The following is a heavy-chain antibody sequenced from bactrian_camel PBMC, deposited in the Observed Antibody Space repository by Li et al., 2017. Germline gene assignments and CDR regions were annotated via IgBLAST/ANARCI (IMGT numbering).Heavy chain of an antibody. CDR1: GFTFSVYD. V-gene: IGHV3S40*01. CDR3: VRRLWNSDYSFGY. J-gene: IGHJ6*01. CDR2: SISSGRTT. D-gene: IGHD4*01. Sequence: VQLVESGGGLVQPGGSLRLSCAASGFTFSVYDMSWVRQAPGKGLEWVSSISSGRTTYHRDSVKGRFTISRDNAKNTVYLQMNSLKREDTAVYYCVRRLWNSDYSFGYWGQGTQVTVS.